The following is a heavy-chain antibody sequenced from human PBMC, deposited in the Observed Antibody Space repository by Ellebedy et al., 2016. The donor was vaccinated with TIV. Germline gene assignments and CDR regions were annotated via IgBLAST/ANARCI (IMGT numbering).Heavy chain of an antibody. CDR2: IYSGGST. CDR1: GFTVSSNY. Sequence: GESLKISCAASGFTVSSNYMSWVRQAPGKGLEWVSVIYSGGSTYYADSVKGRFTISRDNSKNTLYLQMNSLRAEDTAVYYCARGRRIVVVVAATLGGANWFDPWGQGTLVTVSS. J-gene: IGHJ5*02. D-gene: IGHD2-15*01. CDR3: ARGRRIVVVVAATLGGANWFDP. V-gene: IGHV3-66*01.